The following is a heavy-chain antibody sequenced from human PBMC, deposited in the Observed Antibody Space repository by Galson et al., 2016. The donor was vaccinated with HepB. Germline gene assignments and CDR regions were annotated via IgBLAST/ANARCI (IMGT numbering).Heavy chain of an antibody. J-gene: IGHJ4*02. D-gene: IGHD3-22*01. CDR2: LTNRGGST. Sequence: SLRLSCAASGFTFSNYAMIWVRQTPGKGLEWVSGLTNRGGSTFYADSVKGRFTISRDNSKDTLYLQMNSLTAEDSGVYYCAKDGPGGRYRGYEDGRRDWGQGTLVTVTS. CDR3: AKDGPGGRYRGYEDGRRD. V-gene: IGHV3-23*01. CDR1: GFTFSNYA.